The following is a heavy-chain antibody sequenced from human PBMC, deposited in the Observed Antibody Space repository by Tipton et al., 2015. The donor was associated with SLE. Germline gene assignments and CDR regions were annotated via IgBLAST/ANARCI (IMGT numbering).Heavy chain of an antibody. D-gene: IGHD1-14*01. CDR3: AKDDSPDYIDY. CDR2: IQFNGNRQ. V-gene: IGHV3-30*02. CDR1: GFSFSTYG. Sequence: PLRLSCAASGFSFSTYGMHWVRQAPGKGLEWLTFIQFNGNRQYYADSVRGRFTISRDNSKNILWLQMNSLKPEDTAVYYCAKDDSPDYIDYWGQGTLVTVAS. J-gene: IGHJ4*02.